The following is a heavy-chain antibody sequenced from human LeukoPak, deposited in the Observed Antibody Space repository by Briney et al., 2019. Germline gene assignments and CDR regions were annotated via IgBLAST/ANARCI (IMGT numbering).Heavy chain of an antibody. CDR1: GFTFSSYA. J-gene: IGHJ4*02. Sequence: PGGSLRLSCAASGFTFSSYAMHWVRQAPGKGLEWVAVISYDGSSKYYADSVKGRFTISKDNSKNTLYLQMNSLRAEDTAVYYCARDHTRRDFWSGYYPDYWGQGTLVTVSS. D-gene: IGHD3-3*01. CDR3: ARDHTRRDFWSGYYPDY. V-gene: IGHV3-30*04. CDR2: ISYDGSSK.